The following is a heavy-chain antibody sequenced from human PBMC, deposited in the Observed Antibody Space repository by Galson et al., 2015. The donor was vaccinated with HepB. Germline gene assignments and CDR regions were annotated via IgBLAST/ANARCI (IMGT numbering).Heavy chain of an antibody. Sequence: SVKVSCKASGGTFSSYAISWVRQAPGQGLEWMGRIIPILDIANYAQKFQGRVTITADKSTSTAYMELSSLRSEDTAVYYCARGAYGDYLRDSFRCFDYWGQGTLVTVSS. CDR2: IIPILDIA. CDR1: GGTFSSYA. D-gene: IGHD4-17*01. CDR3: ARGAYGDYLRDSFRCFDY. J-gene: IGHJ4*02. V-gene: IGHV1-69*04.